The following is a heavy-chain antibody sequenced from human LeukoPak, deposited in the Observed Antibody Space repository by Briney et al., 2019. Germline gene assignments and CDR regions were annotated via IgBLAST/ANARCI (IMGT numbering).Heavy chain of an antibody. CDR3: AKDVWRYSGSYYDFDY. CDR1: GFAFSNCA. V-gene: IGHV3-23*01. CDR2: INLSGSST. J-gene: IGHJ4*02. Sequence: GGSLRLSCAASGFAFSNCAMSWVRQAPGKGLEWVSGINLSGSSTYYADSVKGRFTISRDNSKNTLYLQMNSLRAEDTAVYYCAKDVWRYSGSYYDFDYWGQGTLVTVSS. D-gene: IGHD1-26*01.